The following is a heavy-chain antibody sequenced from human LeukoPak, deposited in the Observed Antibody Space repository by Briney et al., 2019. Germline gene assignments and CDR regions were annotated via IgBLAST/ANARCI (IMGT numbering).Heavy chain of an antibody. CDR3: AKVMVRGVRSIPDY. CDR1: GFTFSSYA. D-gene: IGHD3-10*01. V-gene: IGHV3-23*01. Sequence: PGGSLRLSCAASGFTFSSYAMSWVRQAPGKGLEWVSAISGSGGSTYYADSVKGRFTISRDNSKNTLYLQMNSLRAEDTAVYYCAKVMVRGVRSIPDYWGQGTLVTVSS. J-gene: IGHJ4*02. CDR2: ISGSGGST.